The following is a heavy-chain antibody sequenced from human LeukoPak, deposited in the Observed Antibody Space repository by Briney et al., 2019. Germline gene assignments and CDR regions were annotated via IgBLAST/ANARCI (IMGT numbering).Heavy chain of an antibody. Sequence: ISAYNGNTNYAQKLQGRVTMTTDTSTSTAYMELRSLRSDDTAVYYCARAAYSSGWYEDYWGQGTLVTVSS. J-gene: IGHJ4*02. CDR2: ISAYNGNT. D-gene: IGHD6-19*01. CDR3: ARAAYSSGWYEDY. V-gene: IGHV1-18*01.